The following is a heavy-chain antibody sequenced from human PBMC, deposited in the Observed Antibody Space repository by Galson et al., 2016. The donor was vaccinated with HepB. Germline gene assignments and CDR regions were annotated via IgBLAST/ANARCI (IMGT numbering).Heavy chain of an antibody. Sequence: SETLSLTCTVSGGSFSSSDYYWGWIRQPPGKAPEWILPIHSGGTTYYNPSFKSRVTLSINTSKNQFSLKLNSVTAADTAVYYCARRRMVMRRNGVYYYAMDVWGQGTTVTVSS. V-gene: IGHV4-39*07. D-gene: IGHD2-15*01. J-gene: IGHJ6*02. CDR2: IHSGGTT. CDR1: GGSFSSSDYY. CDR3: ARRRMVMRRNGVYYYAMDV.